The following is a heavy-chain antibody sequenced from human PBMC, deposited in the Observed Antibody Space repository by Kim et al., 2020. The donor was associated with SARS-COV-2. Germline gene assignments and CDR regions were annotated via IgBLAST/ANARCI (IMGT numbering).Heavy chain of an antibody. Sequence: VKGRFTISRENSKNTLYLQMNSLRAEDTAVYYCAKDPLWFGELLGSWFDPWGQGTLVTVSS. V-gene: IGHV3-23*01. J-gene: IGHJ5*02. D-gene: IGHD3-10*01. CDR3: AKDPLWFGELLGSWFDP.